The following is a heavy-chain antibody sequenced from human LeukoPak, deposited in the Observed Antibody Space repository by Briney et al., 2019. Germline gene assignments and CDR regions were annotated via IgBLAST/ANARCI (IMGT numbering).Heavy chain of an antibody. Sequence: PGGSLRLSCAASGFTFSSYEMNWVRQAPGKGLEWVSYISSSGSTIYYADSVKGRFTISRDNAKNSLYLQMNSLRAEDTALYYCARATLGYSYGYPLDYWGQGTLVTVSS. CDR2: ISSSGSTI. CDR1: GFTFSSYE. D-gene: IGHD5-18*01. J-gene: IGHJ4*02. CDR3: ARATLGYSYGYPLDY. V-gene: IGHV3-48*03.